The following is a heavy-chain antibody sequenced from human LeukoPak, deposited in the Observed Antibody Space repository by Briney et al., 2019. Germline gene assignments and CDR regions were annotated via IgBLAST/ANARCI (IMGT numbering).Heavy chain of an antibody. V-gene: IGHV1-3*01. Sequence: ASVTVSCKASGYTFNIYAMHWVRQAPGQRLEWMGWINAGNGNTRYSQKFHDRVTITRDTSASTTYMELSSLRSEDTAVYYCARRGGLGSGLYYYGMDVWGKGTTVTVSS. D-gene: IGHD3-10*01. CDR3: ARRGGLGSGLYYYGMDV. J-gene: IGHJ6*04. CDR2: INAGNGNT. CDR1: GYTFNIYA.